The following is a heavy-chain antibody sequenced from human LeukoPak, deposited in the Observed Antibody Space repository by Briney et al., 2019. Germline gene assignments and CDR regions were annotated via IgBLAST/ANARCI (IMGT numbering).Heavy chain of an antibody. V-gene: IGHV3-21*01. Sequence: PGGSLRLSCAASGFTFSDYSMNWVRQAPGKGLEWVSSISSSSSYIYYADSVKGRFTISRDNAKNSLYLQMNSLRAEDTAVYYCASVAPLDFGVVSTGYPLGYYYYYMDVWGKGTTVTVSS. J-gene: IGHJ6*03. CDR1: GFTFSDYS. CDR3: ASVAPLDFGVVSTGYPLGYYYYYMDV. D-gene: IGHD3-3*01. CDR2: ISSSSSYI.